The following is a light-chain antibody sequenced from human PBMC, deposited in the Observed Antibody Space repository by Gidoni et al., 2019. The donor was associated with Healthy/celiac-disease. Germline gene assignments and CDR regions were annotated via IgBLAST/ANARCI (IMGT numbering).Light chain of an antibody. J-gene: IGLJ2*01. CDR3: CSYAGSSIV. Sequence: QSALPQPASVSGSPGQSITISCTGTSSDVMSYNLVSWYQQHPGKAPKLMLYEVSKRPSGVSNRFSGSKSGNTASLTISGLQAEDEADYYGCSYAGSSIVFGGGTKLTVL. CDR2: EVS. CDR1: SSDVMSYNL. V-gene: IGLV2-23*02.